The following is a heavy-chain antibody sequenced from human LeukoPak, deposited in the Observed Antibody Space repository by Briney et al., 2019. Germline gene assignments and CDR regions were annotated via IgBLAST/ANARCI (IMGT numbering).Heavy chain of an antibody. Sequence: SETLSLTCTVSGASMSGFFWTWIRQPPGRALEWIGSIYYSGSSTKYNPSLKSRVTISVDTSKSQFSLNLNSATAADTAVYYCARTSRHFYGSGTNLTPWPAGMDVWGQGTTVTVSS. CDR3: ARTSRHFYGSGTNLTPWPAGMDV. V-gene: IGHV4-59*01. CDR2: IYYSGSST. J-gene: IGHJ6*02. CDR1: GASMSGFF. D-gene: IGHD3-10*01.